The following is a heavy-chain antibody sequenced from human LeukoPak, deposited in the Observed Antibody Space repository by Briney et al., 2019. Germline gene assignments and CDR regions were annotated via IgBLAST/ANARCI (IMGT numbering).Heavy chain of an antibody. J-gene: IGHJ4*02. CDR2: IYYSGST. V-gene: IGHV4-30-4*08. Sequence: SQTLSLTCTVSGGSISSGDYYWSWIRQPPGKGLEWIGYIYYSGSTYYNPSLKSRVTISVDTSKNQFSLKLSSVTAADTAVYYCARGYVEMATSLFDHWGQGTLVTVSS. CDR1: GGSISSGDYY. D-gene: IGHD5-24*01. CDR3: ARGYVEMATSLFDH.